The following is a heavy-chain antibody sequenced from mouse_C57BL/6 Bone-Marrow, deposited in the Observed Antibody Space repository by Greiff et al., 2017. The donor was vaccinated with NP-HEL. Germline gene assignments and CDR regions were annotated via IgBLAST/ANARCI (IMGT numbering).Heavy chain of an antibody. CDR3: AKNTECYYPYYYAMDY. D-gene: IGHD2-3*01. V-gene: IGHV2-5*01. Sequence: QVQLQQSGPGLVQPSQSLSITCTVSGFSLTSYGVHWVRQSPGKGLEWLGVICRGGSTDYNAAFMSRLSITKDNSKSQVFFKMNSLQADDTAIYYCAKNTECYYPYYYAMDYWGQGTSVTVSS. CDR2: ICRGGST. CDR1: GFSLTSYG. J-gene: IGHJ4*01.